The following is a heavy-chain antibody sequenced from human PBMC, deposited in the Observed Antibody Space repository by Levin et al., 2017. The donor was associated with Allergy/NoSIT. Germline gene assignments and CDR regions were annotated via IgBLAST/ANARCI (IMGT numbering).Heavy chain of an antibody. V-gene: IGHV3-23*01. J-gene: IGHJ4*02. D-gene: IGHD6-19*01. Sequence: GESLKISCAASGFTFSSYAMSWVRQAPGKGLEWVSAISGTRGNTYYADSVKGRFTISRDNSKNTLYLHLSSLRAADTAVYYCAKDSGSWGIAVGKFDNWGQGALVTVSS. CDR3: AKDSGSWGIAVGKFDN. CDR1: GFTFSSYA. CDR2: ISGTRGNT.